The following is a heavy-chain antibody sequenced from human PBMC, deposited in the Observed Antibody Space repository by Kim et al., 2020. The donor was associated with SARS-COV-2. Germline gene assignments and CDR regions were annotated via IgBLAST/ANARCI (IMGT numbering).Heavy chain of an antibody. V-gene: IGHV4-59*08. CDR1: GGSISSYF. CDR2: IYYSGRT. Sequence: SDTLSLTCSVTGGSISSYFWSWIRQAPGKGLEWIAYIYYSGRTHFSPSLQSRVTISVNSSKNQVSLTLRSVTAADTAVYYCARSRPVGRYFFGMDVWGQG. CDR3: ARSRPVGRYFFGMDV. D-gene: IGHD1-26*01. J-gene: IGHJ6*02.